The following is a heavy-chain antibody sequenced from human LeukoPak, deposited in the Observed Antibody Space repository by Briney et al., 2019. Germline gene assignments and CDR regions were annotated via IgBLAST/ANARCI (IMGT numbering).Heavy chain of an antibody. J-gene: IGHJ6*02. CDR1: GGTFSSYA. CDR3: ARGYCTNGVCYYYYGMDV. CDR2: IIPTLDTA. Sequence: SVKVSCKASGGTFSSYAISWVRQAPGQGLEWMGRIIPTLDTANYTQKFQGRATITADRSTNTAYMELRSLRSDDTAVYYCARGYCTNGVCYYYYGMDVWGQGTTVTVSS. V-gene: IGHV1-69*04. D-gene: IGHD2-8*01.